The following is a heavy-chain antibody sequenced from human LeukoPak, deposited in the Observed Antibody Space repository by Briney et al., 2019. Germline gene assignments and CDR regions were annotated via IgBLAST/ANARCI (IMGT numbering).Heavy chain of an antibody. CDR3: AKDRLVHDS. CDR1: GFTFRNSA. V-gene: IGHV3-23*01. D-gene: IGHD6-13*01. CDR2: ISDSGGKT. Sequence: GGSLRLSCAASGFTFRNSAMSWVRQAPGKGPEWASAISDSGGKTYYSDSVKGRFTISRDNSKNTLYLQMNSLRGDDTAVYYCAKDRLVHDSWGQGTLVTVSS. J-gene: IGHJ4*02.